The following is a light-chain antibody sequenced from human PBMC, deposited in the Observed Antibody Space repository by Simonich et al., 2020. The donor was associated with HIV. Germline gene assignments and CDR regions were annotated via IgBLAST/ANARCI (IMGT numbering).Light chain of an antibody. CDR2: AAS. CDR3: QQYNTYSPYT. CDR1: QGISNY. Sequence: IQLTQSPSFLSASVGDRVTITCRASQGISNYLAWYQQKPGKAPNLLIYAASTLQSGVPSRFSGSGSGTEFTLTISSLQPEDFATYYCQQYNTYSPYTFGQGTKLEIK. J-gene: IGKJ2*01. V-gene: IGKV1-9*01.